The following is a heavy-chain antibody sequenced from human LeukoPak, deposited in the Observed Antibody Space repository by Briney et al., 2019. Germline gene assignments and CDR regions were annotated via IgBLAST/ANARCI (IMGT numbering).Heavy chain of an antibody. CDR3: ASLFSSSWYARDF. V-gene: IGHV4-4*02. D-gene: IGHD6-13*01. Sequence: SGSTNYNSSLESRVTISIDKSKNQFSLKLSSVTTADTAVYYCASLFSSSWYARDFWGQGTLITVSS. J-gene: IGHJ4*02. CDR2: SGST.